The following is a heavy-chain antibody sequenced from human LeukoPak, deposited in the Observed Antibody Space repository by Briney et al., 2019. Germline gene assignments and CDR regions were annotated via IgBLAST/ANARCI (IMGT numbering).Heavy chain of an antibody. J-gene: IGHJ4*02. CDR3: AKDVYHILTAHDY. V-gene: IGHV3-7*01. CDR1: GFTISTYW. D-gene: IGHD3-9*01. Sequence: PAETLSLSRAASGFTISTYWMSWVRQPPGKGLEWVANIKQDGSEKCYVASVKGRFTISRDNSKNTLYLQMNSLRAEDTAVYYCAKDVYHILTAHDYWGQGTLVTVSS. CDR2: IKQDGSEK.